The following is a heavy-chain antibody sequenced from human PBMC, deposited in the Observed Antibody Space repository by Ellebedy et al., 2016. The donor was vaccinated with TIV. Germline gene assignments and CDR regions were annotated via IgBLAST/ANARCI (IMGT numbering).Heavy chain of an antibody. D-gene: IGHD3/OR15-3a*01. J-gene: IGHJ4*02. CDR3: ARDRDFWTTRGNHFEY. CDR1: GYTFTSYA. CDR2: ISAYNGNT. Sequence: AASVKVSCKASGYTFTSYAINWVRQAPGQGLEWMGWISAYNGNTNYAQKLQGRVTMTTDTSTSTAYMELRSLRSDDTAVYYCARDRDFWTTRGNHFEYWGQGTLVTVSS. V-gene: IGHV1-18*01.